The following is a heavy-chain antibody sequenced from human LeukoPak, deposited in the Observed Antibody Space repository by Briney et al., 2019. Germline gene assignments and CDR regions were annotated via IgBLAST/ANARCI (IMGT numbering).Heavy chain of an antibody. D-gene: IGHD3-9*01. Sequence: SETLSLTCAVHGGSFSGYYWTWLRQSPEKGLEWLGEINHSGSTSYNPSLKSQVTISVDTSKNQFSLKLTSVTAADTAVYYCARGPLLTHRRYFDFWGQGTLVTVSS. CDR1: GGSFSGYY. CDR2: INHSGST. V-gene: IGHV4-34*01. J-gene: IGHJ4*02. CDR3: ARGPLLTHRRYFDF.